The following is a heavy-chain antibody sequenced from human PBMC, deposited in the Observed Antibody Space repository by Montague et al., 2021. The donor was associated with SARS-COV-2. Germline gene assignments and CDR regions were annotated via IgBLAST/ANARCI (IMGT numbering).Heavy chain of an antibody. J-gene: IGHJ4*02. V-gene: IGHV4-39*01. Sequence: SETLSLTCTVSGGSISSSSYYWGWIRQPPGKGLEWIGRIYCSGSTYYNPSLKSRVTISVDTSKNQFSLKLSSVTAADTAVYYCARESGSGSYLVYWGQGTLVTVSS. CDR2: IYCSGST. CDR3: ARESGSGSYLVY. CDR1: GGSISSSSYY. D-gene: IGHD3-10*01.